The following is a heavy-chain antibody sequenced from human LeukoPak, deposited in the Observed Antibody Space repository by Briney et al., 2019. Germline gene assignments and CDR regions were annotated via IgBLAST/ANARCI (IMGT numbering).Heavy chain of an antibody. J-gene: IGHJ3*02. CDR3: ARDEDDAFDI. CDR1: GFTFSDHY. V-gene: IGHV3-21*01. Sequence: GGSLRLSCAASGFTFSDHYMDWVRQAPGKGLEWVSSISSSSSYIYYADSVKGRFAISRDNAKNSLYLQMNSLRAEDTAVYYCARDEDDAFDIWGQGTMVTVSS. CDR2: ISSSSSYI.